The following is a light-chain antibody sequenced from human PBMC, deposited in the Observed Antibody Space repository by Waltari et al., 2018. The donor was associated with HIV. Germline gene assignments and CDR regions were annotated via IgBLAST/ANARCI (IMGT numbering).Light chain of an antibody. CDR1: QSVGAS. J-gene: IGKJ2*01. Sequence: EVMLTQSPATLSVSPGETVTLSCRASQSVGASLAWDQHRPGQSPRRLVYGAYTTAPGVPARFRGRGVGTDFTLTISNLQSGDFAVYFCQQYSTWPLYTFGQGTKLEI. CDR2: GAY. V-gene: IGKV3-15*01. CDR3: QQYSTWPLYT.